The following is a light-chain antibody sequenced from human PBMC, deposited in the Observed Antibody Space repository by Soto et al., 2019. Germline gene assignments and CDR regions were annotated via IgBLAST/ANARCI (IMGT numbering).Light chain of an antibody. J-gene: IGKJ2*01. CDR3: QQYGSSPGYT. V-gene: IGKV3-20*01. Sequence: EIVLTQSPGTLSLSPGKRATLSCRASQSVSSSYLAWYQQKPGQAPRLLIYGTSSRATGIPDRFSGSGSGTDLTLTISRLEPEDFAVYYCQQYGSSPGYTFGQGTKLEIK. CDR1: QSVSSSY. CDR2: GTS.